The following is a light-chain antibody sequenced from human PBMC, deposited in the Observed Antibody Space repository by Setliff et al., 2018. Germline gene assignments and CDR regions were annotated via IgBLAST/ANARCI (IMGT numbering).Light chain of an antibody. Sequence: QSALAQPASVSGSPGQSITISCTGTSSDVGLFNHVSWYQQHPDKAPKLIIFDVSKRPSGLSYRFSGSKSGNTASLTISGLQAGDEADYYCCSFTTTGTYVFGVGTKVTVL. V-gene: IGLV2-14*03. J-gene: IGLJ1*01. CDR3: CSFTTTGTYV. CDR1: SSDVGLFNH. CDR2: DVS.